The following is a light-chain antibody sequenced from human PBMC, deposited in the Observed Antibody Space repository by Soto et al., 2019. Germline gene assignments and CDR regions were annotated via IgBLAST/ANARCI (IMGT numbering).Light chain of an antibody. Sequence: QSVLTQLPSVSGTPGQRVTISCSGSISNIGNNYVYWFQQLPGTAPKVLSNRNDQRPSGVPDRFSGSKSGTSASLAISGLRSEDEAEYYCAAWDDTVRSYVFGTGTKVTVL. J-gene: IGLJ1*01. V-gene: IGLV1-47*01. CDR1: ISNIGNNY. CDR3: AAWDDTVRSYV. CDR2: RND.